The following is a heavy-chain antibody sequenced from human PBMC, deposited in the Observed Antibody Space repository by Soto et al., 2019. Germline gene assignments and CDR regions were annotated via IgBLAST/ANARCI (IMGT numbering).Heavy chain of an antibody. D-gene: IGHD3-9*01. CDR1: GDSVSSNSAA. CDR2: TYYRSKWYN. CDR3: ARDDWVRYFDY. V-gene: IGHV6-1*01. Sequence: QIQLQQSGPGLVKPSQTLSLTCAISGDSVSSNSAAWHWIRQSPSRGLEWLGRTYYRSKWYNEYEESVKSRIAINPYTSKIHFSLQLNSVTPEDTAVYYCARDDWVRYFDYWGQGSLVTVSS. J-gene: IGHJ4*03.